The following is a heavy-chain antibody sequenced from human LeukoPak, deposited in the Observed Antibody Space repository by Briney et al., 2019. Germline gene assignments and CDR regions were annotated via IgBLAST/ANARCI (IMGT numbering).Heavy chain of an antibody. Sequence: PGGSLRLSCAASGFPFSSHGMSWVRQAPGKGLECVSGMIGVGGRPYSSDSVKGRFNISGDNSRNTLFLQMNSLRAEDTAVYYCAHGAMYQLDYWGEGTLVTVSS. CDR1: GFPFSSHG. D-gene: IGHD2-2*01. V-gene: IGHV3-23*01. CDR3: AHGAMYQLDY. J-gene: IGHJ4*02. CDR2: MIGVGGRP.